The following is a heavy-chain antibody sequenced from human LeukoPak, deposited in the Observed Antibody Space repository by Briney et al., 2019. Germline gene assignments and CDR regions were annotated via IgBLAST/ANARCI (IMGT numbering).Heavy chain of an antibody. D-gene: IGHD6-13*01. V-gene: IGHV3-30*18. CDR1: GFTFSSYG. J-gene: IGHJ4*02. Sequence: GGSLRLSCAASGFTFSSYGMHWVRQAPGKGLEWVAVISYDGSNKYYADSVKGRFTISRDNSKNTLYLQMNSLRAEDAAVYYCAKEWVWYSSSWANLDYWGQGTLVTVSS. CDR3: AKEWVWYSSSWANLDY. CDR2: ISYDGSNK.